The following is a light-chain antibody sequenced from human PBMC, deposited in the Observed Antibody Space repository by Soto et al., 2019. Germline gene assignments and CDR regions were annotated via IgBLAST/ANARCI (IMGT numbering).Light chain of an antibody. J-gene: IGKJ5*01. CDR2: GAS. CDR3: QQYNNWPPIT. CDR1: QSVSSN. V-gene: IGKV3-15*01. Sequence: EIVMTQSPATLSVSPGERATLSCRASQSVSSNLAWYQQKPGQAPRIRIYGASTRATGIPARFSGSGSGTEVTLTISSLQSEDFSVYYCQQYNNWPPITFGQGTRLEIK.